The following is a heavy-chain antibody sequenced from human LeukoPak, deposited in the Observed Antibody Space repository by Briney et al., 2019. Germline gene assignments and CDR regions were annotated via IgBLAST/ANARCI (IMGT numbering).Heavy chain of an antibody. CDR2: LDPENGET. CDR3: ATGGIYTLLDY. D-gene: IGHD3-16*01. CDR1: GHTLTDLS. Sequence: ASVKVSCKVSGHTLTDLSTHWVRQAPGGGLEWMGGLDPENGETIYAQKFQGRVTMTEDTSTDTAYMELSSLRSEDTAVYYCATGGIYTLLDYWGQGTLVTVSS. J-gene: IGHJ4*02. V-gene: IGHV1-24*01.